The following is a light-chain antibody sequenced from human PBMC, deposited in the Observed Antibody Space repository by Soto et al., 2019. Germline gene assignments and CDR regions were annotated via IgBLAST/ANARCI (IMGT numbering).Light chain of an antibody. Sequence: DIQMTQSPSTLSASVGDRVTITSRASQSISRWLAWYQQRPEKASMLLIYKASTLEGGRPSRFSARGSGTDFTLTISSLQPGELATYLCLLYDVYPLIVGGGTK. V-gene: IGKV1-5*03. CDR2: KAS. CDR3: LLYDVYPLI. CDR1: QSISRW. J-gene: IGKJ4*01.